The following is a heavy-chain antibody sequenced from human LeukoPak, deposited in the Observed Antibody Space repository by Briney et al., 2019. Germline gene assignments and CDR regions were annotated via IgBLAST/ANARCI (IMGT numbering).Heavy chain of an antibody. CDR1: GFTFSSYS. D-gene: IGHD3-3*01. J-gene: IGHJ4*02. V-gene: IGHV3-23*03. Sequence: PGGSLRLSCAASGFTFSSYSMNWVRQAPGKGLEWVSVIYSGGSTYYADSVKGRFTISRDNSKNTLYLQMNSLRAEDTAVYYCAKSPLEWLPYYFDYWGQGTLVTVSS. CDR2: IYSGGST. CDR3: AKSPLEWLPYYFDY.